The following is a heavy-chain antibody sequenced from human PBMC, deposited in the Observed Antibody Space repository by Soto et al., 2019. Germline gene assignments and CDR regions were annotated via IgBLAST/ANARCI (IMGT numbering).Heavy chain of an antibody. J-gene: IGHJ3*02. Sequence: GGSLRLSCAASGFTFSSYGMHWVRQAPGKGLEWVAVIWYDGSNKYYADSVKGRFTISRDNSKNTLYLQMNSLRAEDTAVYYCARGITESAFDIWGQGTMVTVSS. V-gene: IGHV3-33*01. CDR2: IWYDGSNK. CDR3: ARGITESAFDI. CDR1: GFTFSSYG. D-gene: IGHD3-10*01.